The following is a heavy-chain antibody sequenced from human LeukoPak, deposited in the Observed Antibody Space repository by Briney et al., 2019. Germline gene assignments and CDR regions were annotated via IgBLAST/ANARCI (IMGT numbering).Heavy chain of an antibody. CDR2: ISGSGGDT. CDR3: AKTTAGNSSGRYPGWPVDY. J-gene: IGHJ4*02. Sequence: GGSLRLSCAASGFTFRDYAIYWVRQAPGKGLEWVSGISGSGGDTYFADSVTGRFTISRDHSKNTVFLQMDSLRAEDTAVYYCAKTTAGNSSGRYPGWPVDYWGQGTLVTVSS. CDR1: GFTFRDYA. V-gene: IGHV3-23*01. D-gene: IGHD6-19*01.